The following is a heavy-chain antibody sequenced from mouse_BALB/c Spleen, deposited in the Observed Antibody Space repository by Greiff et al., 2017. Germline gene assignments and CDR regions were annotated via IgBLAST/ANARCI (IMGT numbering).Heavy chain of an antibody. J-gene: IGHJ1*01. D-gene: IGHD1-1*01. CDR3: ARVITTVVGYFDV. CDR1: GFTFSSYG. Sequence: EVQGVESGGGLVQPGGSLKLSCAASGFTFSSYGMSWVRQTPDKRLELVATINSNGGSTYYPDSVKGRFTISRDNAKNTLYLQMSSLKSEDTAMYYCARVITTVVGYFDVWGAGTTVTVSS. V-gene: IGHV5-6-3*01. CDR2: INSNGGST.